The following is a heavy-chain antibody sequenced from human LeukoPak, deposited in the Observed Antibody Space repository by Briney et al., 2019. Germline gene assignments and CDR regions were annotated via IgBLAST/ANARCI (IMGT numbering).Heavy chain of an antibody. CDR2: ISHNGVGT. Sequence: SGGSLRVSCAASGFTFSTYAMHWVRQAPGKGLEYVSAISHNGVGTYYANSVKDRFTISRDNSKNTLFLQMGSLRAEELAVYYCARAIYGDSDTYYFDYWGQGTLVTVSS. D-gene: IGHD4-17*01. V-gene: IGHV3-64*01. CDR3: ARAIYGDSDTYYFDY. J-gene: IGHJ4*02. CDR1: GFTFSTYA.